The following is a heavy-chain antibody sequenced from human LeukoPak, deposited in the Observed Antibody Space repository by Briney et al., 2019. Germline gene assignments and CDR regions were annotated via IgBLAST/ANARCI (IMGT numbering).Heavy chain of an antibody. J-gene: IGHJ4*02. CDR2: ISSSSSYI. D-gene: IGHD4-17*01. Sequence: PGGSPRLSCAASGFTFSSYSMNWVRQAPGKGLEWVSSISSSSSYIYYADSVKGRFTISRDNAKNSLYLQMNSLRAEDTAVYYRARGSPSYGDYLIDYWGQGTLVTVSS. CDR3: ARGSPSYGDYLIDY. CDR1: GFTFSSYS. V-gene: IGHV3-21*01.